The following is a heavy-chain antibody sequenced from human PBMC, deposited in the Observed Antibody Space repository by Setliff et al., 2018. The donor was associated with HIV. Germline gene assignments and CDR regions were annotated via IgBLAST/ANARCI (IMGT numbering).Heavy chain of an antibody. V-gene: IGHV7-4-1*02. J-gene: IGHJ5*02. CDR2: INANSGSP. CDR3: ARALYGDYGGDLNWLDP. CDR1: GYTFSSYG. D-gene: IGHD4-17*01. Sequence: ASVKVSCKASGYTFSSYGISWVRQAPGQGLEWMGWINANSGSPTYAQAFTGRFLFSVDTVVATAYLQISSLKAEDTAVYYCARALYGDYGGDLNWLDPWGQGTLVTVSS.